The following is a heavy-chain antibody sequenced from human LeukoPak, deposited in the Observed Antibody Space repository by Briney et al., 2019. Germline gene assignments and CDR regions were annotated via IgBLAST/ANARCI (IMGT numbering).Heavy chain of an antibody. CDR3: ARDFADSSGSPNPVTDY. Sequence: PSETLSLTCAVYGGSFSGYYWSWIRQPPGKGLEWIGEINHSGSTNYNPSLKSRVTISVDTSKNQFSLKLSSVTAADTAVYYCARDFADSSGSPNPVTDYWGQGTLVTVSS. D-gene: IGHD3-22*01. CDR1: GGSFSGYY. V-gene: IGHV4-34*01. CDR2: INHSGST. J-gene: IGHJ4*02.